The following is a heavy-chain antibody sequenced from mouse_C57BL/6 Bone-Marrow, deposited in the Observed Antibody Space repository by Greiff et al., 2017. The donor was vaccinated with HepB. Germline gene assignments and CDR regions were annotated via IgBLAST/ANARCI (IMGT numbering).Heavy chain of an antibody. Sequence: VKLQESGAELVKPGASVKISCKASGYAFSSYWMNWVKQRPGKGLEWIGQIYPGDGDTNYNGKFKGKATLTADKSSSTAYMQLSSLTSEDSAVYFCARPDSDLYYYAMDYWGQGTSVTVSS. CDR1: GYAFSSYW. D-gene: IGHD3-2*02. CDR3: ARPDSDLYYYAMDY. CDR2: IYPGDGDT. V-gene: IGHV1-80*01. J-gene: IGHJ4*01.